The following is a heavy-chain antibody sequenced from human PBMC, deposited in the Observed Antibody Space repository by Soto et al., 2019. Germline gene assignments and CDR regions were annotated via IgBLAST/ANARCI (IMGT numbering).Heavy chain of an antibody. V-gene: IGHV1-18*04. J-gene: IGHJ4*02. D-gene: IGHD2-2*01. Sequence: ASVKVSCKASGYTFTGYYLHWVRQAPGQGLEWMGWISAYNGNTNYAQKLQGRVTMTTDTSTSTAYMELRSLRSDDTAVYYCARDDGMPNFDYWGQGTLVTVSS. CDR3: ARDDGMPNFDY. CDR1: GYTFTGYY. CDR2: ISAYNGNT.